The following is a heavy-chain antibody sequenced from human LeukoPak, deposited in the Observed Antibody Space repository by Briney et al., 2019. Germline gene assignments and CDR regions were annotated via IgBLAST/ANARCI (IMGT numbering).Heavy chain of an antibody. J-gene: IGHJ6*04. V-gene: IGHV3-11*06. CDR3: GRGHFGLDV. Sequence: GGSLRLSCAASGFTFSDHYMTWIRQAPGKGLEWVSYITNSGRDADYSDSVRGRFTASRDNAKNSLYLQMNSLRPEDTAIYYCGRGHFGLDVWGKGTTVTVSS. CDR1: GFTFSDHY. CDR2: ITNSGRDA.